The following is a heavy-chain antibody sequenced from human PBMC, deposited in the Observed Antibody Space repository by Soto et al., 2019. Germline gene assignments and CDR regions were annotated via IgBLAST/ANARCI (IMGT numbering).Heavy chain of an antibody. CDR3: ARHPISGYDSSQYNWFDP. Sequence: SETLSLTCTVSGGSISSSSYYWGWVRQPPGKGLEWIGSIYYSGSTYYNPSLKSRVTISVDTPKNQFSLKLSSVTAADTAVYYCARHPISGYDSSQYNWFDPWGQGTLVTVSS. CDR2: IYYSGST. J-gene: IGHJ5*02. D-gene: IGHD3-22*01. V-gene: IGHV4-39*01. CDR1: GGSISSSSYY.